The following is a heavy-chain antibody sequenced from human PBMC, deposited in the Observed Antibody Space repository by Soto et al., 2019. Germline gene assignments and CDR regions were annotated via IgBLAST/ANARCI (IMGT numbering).Heavy chain of an antibody. J-gene: IGHJ6*03. Sequence: GGSLRLSCAASGFTFSSYAMSWVRQAPGKGLEWVSAISGSGGSTYYADSVKGRFTISRDNSKNTLYLQMNSLRAEDTAVYYCAKDAFRIVATIRYYYYMDVWGKGTTVTVSS. D-gene: IGHD5-12*01. V-gene: IGHV3-23*01. CDR1: GFTFSSYA. CDR3: AKDAFRIVATIRYYYYMDV. CDR2: ISGSGGST.